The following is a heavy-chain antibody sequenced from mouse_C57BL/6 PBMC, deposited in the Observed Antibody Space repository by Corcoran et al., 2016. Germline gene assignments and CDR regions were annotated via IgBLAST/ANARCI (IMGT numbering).Heavy chain of an antibody. J-gene: IGHJ2*01. CDR2: ILPGSGST. CDR3: ARSGGYYYGSSYYLDY. D-gene: IGHD1-1*01. V-gene: IGHV1-9*01. CDR1: GYTFTGYW. Sequence: QVQLQQSGAELMKPGASVKLSCKATGYTFTGYWIEWVKQRPGHGLEWIGEILPGSGSTNYNEKFKGKATFTADTSSNTAYMQLSSLTTEDSAIYYCARSGGYYYGSSYYLDYWGQGTTFTVSS.